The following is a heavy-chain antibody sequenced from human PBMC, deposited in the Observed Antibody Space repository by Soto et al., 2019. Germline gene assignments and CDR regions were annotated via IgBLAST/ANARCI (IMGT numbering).Heavy chain of an antibody. CDR3: ARGYCSSTSCYAHYKLFDY. D-gene: IGHD2-2*01. CDR1: GGSISSSSYY. J-gene: IGHJ4*02. Sequence: SETLSLTCTVSGGSISSSSYYWGWIRQPPGKGLEWIGSIYYSGSTYYNPSLKSRVTISVDTSKNQFSLKLSSVTAADTAVYYCARGYCSSTSCYAHYKLFDYWGQGTLVTVSS. CDR2: IYYSGST. V-gene: IGHV4-39*01.